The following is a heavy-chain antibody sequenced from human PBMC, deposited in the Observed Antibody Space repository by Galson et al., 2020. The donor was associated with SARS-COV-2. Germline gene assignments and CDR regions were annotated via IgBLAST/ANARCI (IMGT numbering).Heavy chain of an antibody. CDR2: VNVGGNT. D-gene: IGHD3-10*01. CDR1: GGSFSGYS. CDR3: ARGHRGVVPSPVLGLDPFYSYYYMDV. Sequence: SETLSLTCAVYGGSFSGYSWTWIRLPPGKGLEWIGEVNVGGNTNYSPSLRSRVTISVDTSKNQFSLNLRSVTAADTALYYCARGHRGVVPSPVLGLDPFYSYYYMDVWAKGTTVTVSS. V-gene: IGHV4-34*01. J-gene: IGHJ6*03.